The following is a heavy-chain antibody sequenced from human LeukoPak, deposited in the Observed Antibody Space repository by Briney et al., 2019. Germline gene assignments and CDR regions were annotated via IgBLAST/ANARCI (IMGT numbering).Heavy chain of an antibody. Sequence: ASVKVSCKASGYTFTSYGINWVRQAPGQGLEWMGWISAYNSNTHYAQKLQGRVTMTTDTSTSTAYMEVRSLRSDDTAVYYCARAYRYYYGSGSAPPPSYDAFDIWGQGTMVTVSS. CDR3: ARAYRYYYGSGSAPPPSYDAFDI. J-gene: IGHJ3*02. CDR1: GYTFTSYG. V-gene: IGHV1-18*01. CDR2: ISAYNSNT. D-gene: IGHD3-10*01.